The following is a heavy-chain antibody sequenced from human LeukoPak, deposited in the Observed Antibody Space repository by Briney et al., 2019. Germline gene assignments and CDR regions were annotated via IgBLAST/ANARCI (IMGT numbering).Heavy chain of an antibody. CDR2: IYYSGST. CDR3: ARGSYYYGSGSLSQFDP. J-gene: IGHJ5*02. CDR1: GGSISSYY. D-gene: IGHD3-10*01. Sequence: SETLSLTCTVSGGSISSYYWSWIRQPPGKGLEWIAYIYYSGSTNYNPSLKSRVTISLNTSKNQFSLKLNSVTAADSAVYYCARGSYYYGSGSLSQFDPWGQGTLVTVSS. V-gene: IGHV4-59*01.